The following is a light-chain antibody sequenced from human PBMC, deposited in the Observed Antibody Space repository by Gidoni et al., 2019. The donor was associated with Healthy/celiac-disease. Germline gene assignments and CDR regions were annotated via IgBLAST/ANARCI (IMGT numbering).Light chain of an antibody. J-gene: IGKJ3*01. Sequence: EIVITQSPATLSVSPGERATLSCRVSQSVSSNLAWYQQKPGQAPRLLIYGASTRATGIPARFSGSGSGTEFTLTISSLQSEDFAVYYCQQYNNWPFTFXPXTKVDIK. CDR1: QSVSSN. V-gene: IGKV3-15*01. CDR2: GAS. CDR3: QQYNNWPFT.